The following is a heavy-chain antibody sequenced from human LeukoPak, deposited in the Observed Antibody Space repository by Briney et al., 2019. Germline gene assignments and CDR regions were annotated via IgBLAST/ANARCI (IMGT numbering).Heavy chain of an antibody. CDR1: GFSVSGGYY. Sequence: SETLSLTCSVSGFSVSGGYYWGWIRQTPGEGLEWIGSIHHGAASSYYNPSHRSRVTVSLDTSKNQFSLRLTSVTAADTAVYYCARGGGLVGPSDYWGQGILVTVSA. J-gene: IGHJ4*02. D-gene: IGHD3-16*01. V-gene: IGHV4-38-2*02. CDR3: ARGGGLVGPSDY. CDR2: IHHGAASS.